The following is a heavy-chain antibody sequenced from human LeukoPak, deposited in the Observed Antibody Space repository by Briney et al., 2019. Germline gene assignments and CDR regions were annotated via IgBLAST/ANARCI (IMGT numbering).Heavy chain of an antibody. CDR1: GFAFSSYW. V-gene: IGHV3-74*01. D-gene: IGHD4-11*01. Sequence: GGSLRLSCAASGFAFSSYWMHWVRQVPGKGLVWVSRINPGGSSTAYADSVKGRFTISRDNAKNTLYLQMNSLRAEDAAVYYCARSNQADDYWGQGTLVTVSS. CDR3: ARSNQADDY. J-gene: IGHJ4*02. CDR2: INPGGSST.